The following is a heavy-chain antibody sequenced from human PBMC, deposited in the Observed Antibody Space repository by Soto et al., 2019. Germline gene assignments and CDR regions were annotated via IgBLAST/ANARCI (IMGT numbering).Heavy chain of an antibody. CDR2: IYSSGGT. CDR3: ARDGDGYNN. J-gene: IGHJ4*02. Sequence: QVQLQESGPGLVKPSETLSLTCSVSGGSVTSGSYYWSWIRQPPGKRLEWIGYIYSSGGTSYNPSLKSRVTISVDTSKNQFSRNLTSVTAADTAVYYCARDGDGYNNWGQGTLVTVSS. D-gene: IGHD5-12*01. V-gene: IGHV4-61*01. CDR1: GGSVTSGSYY.